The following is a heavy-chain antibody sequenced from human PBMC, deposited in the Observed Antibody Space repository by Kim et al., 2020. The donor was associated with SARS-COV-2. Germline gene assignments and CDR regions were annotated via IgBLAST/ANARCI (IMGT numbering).Heavy chain of an antibody. J-gene: IGHJ4*02. V-gene: IGHV3-30*18. Sequence: GGSLRLSCAASGFSFSSYGMHWVRQAPGKGLEWVAFISYDGSNKYYGDSVQGRFTISRDNSKNTLFLQMNSLRAEDTAVYYCAKDRQFLYNFWSGGDYWGQGTLVTVSS. CDR3: AKDRQFLYNFWSGGDY. CDR1: GFSFSSYG. CDR2: ISYDGSNK. D-gene: IGHD3-3*01.